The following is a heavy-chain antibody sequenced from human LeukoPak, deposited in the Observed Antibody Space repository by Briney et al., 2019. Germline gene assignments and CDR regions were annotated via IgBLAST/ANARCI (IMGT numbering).Heavy chain of an antibody. Sequence: ASVKVSCKASGYTFTSYGISWVRQAPGQGLEWMGGIIPIFGTANYAQKFQGRVTITTDESTSTAYMELSSLRSEDTAVYYCASTPLDYYGSGSYAHFDYWGQGTPVTVSS. CDR2: IIPIFGTA. V-gene: IGHV1-69*05. CDR1: GYTFTSYG. J-gene: IGHJ4*02. D-gene: IGHD3-10*01. CDR3: ASTPLDYYGSGSYAHFDY.